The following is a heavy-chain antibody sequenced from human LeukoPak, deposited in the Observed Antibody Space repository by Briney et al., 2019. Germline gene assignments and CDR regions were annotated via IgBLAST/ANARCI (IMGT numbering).Heavy chain of an antibody. V-gene: IGHV1-8*01. CDR1: GYTFTSYD. CDR3: ATEQWLVSRNWFDP. Sequence: ASVKVSCKASGYTFTSYDINWVRQATGQGLEWMGRMNPNRGNTGYAQKFQGRVTMTRNTSISTAYMELSSLRSEDTAVCYCATEQWLVSRNWFDPWGQGTLVTVSS. D-gene: IGHD6-19*01. CDR2: MNPNRGNT. J-gene: IGHJ5*02.